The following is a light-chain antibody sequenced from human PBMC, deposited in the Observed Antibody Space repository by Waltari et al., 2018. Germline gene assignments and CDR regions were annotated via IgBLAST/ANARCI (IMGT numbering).Light chain of an antibody. Sequence: EIVLTQSPGTLSLSAGERVTLCCRASQYITGSLITWHHQKPGQAPRLLIYAASSRAPGVPDRCSGSGSGTDFTLTISRLEPEYSAVYYCQQYDGSVVTFGGGTKVEIK. CDR1: QYITGSL. CDR3: QQYDGSVVT. CDR2: AAS. J-gene: IGKJ4*01. V-gene: IGKV3-20*01.